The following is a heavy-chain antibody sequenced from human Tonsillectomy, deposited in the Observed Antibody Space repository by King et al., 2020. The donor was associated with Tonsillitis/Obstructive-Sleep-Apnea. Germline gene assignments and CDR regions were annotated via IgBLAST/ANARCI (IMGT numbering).Heavy chain of an antibody. CDR3: ASEGGSGSYYFDY. D-gene: IGHD3-10*01. J-gene: IGHJ4*02. V-gene: IGHV3-30*04. CDR1: GFTFSSYA. CDR2: ISYDGSNK. Sequence: VQLVESGGGVVQPGRSLRLSCAASGFTFSSYAMHWVRQAPGKGLEWVAVISYDGSNKYYADSVKGRFTISRDNSKTTLYLQMNSRRAEDTAVYYCASEGGSGSYYFDYWGQGTLVTVSS.